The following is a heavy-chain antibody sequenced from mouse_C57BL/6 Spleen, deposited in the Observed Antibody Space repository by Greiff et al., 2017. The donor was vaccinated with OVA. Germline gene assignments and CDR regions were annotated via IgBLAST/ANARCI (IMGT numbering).Heavy chain of an antibody. CDR3: ARLRSYYFDY. D-gene: IGHD1-1*01. CDR1: GFTFSSYG. Sequence: DVMLVESGGDLVKPGGSLKLSCAASGFTFSSYGMSWVRQTPDKRLEWVATISSGGSYTYYPDSVKGRFTISRDNAKNTLYLQMSSLKSEDTAMYYCARLRSYYFDYWGQGTTLTVSS. J-gene: IGHJ2*01. V-gene: IGHV5-6*02. CDR2: ISSGGSYT.